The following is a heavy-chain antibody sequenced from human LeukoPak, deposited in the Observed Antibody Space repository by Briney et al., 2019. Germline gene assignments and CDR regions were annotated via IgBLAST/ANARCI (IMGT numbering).Heavy chain of an antibody. CDR1: GGSISRYY. CDR2: KDYSGST. CDR3: AREGSAFDI. J-gene: IGHJ3*02. Sequence: KPSETLSLTCTVSGGSISRYYWSWIRQPPGKGLEWIGYKDYSGSTNYNRSLKSRVTISVDTSKNQFSLKLSSVTAADTAVYYCAREGSAFDIWGQGTMVTVSS. V-gene: IGHV4-59*01.